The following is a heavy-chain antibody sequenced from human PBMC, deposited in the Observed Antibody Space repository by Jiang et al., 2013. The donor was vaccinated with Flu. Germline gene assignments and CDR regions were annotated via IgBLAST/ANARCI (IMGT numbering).Heavy chain of an antibody. CDR2: IARNSGII. V-gene: IGHV3-9*01. J-gene: IGHJ4*02. Sequence: QLVESGGGLVQPGRSLRLSCETSGFTLPDYAMHWVRQAPGKGLEWVAGIARNSGIIDYADSVKGRFTISRDNAKNSLHLQMTSLRPEDTAFYYCAKVKNWGGSESYFDSWGQGTLVTVSS. D-gene: IGHD7-27*01. CDR1: GFTLPDYA. CDR3: AKVKNWGGSESYFDS.